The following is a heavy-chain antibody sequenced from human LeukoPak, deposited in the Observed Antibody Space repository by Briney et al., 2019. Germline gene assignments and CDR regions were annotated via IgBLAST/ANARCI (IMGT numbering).Heavy chain of an antibody. V-gene: IGHV4-34*01. Sequence: PSETLSLTCAVYGGSFSGYYWSWIRQPPGKGLEWIGEINHSGSTNYNPSLKSRVTISVDTFKNQFSLKLSSVTAADTAVYYCARDRYSSSSGFDPWGQGTLVTVSS. D-gene: IGHD6-6*01. CDR2: INHSGST. J-gene: IGHJ5*02. CDR1: GGSFSGYY. CDR3: ARDRYSSSSGFDP.